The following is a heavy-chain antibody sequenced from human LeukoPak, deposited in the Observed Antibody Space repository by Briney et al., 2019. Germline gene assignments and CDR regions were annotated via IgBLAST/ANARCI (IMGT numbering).Heavy chain of an antibody. CDR2: ISGGGGST. CDR3: AKGGWGTVLDY. J-gene: IGHJ4*02. D-gene: IGHD3-16*01. V-gene: IGHV3-23*01. CDR1: GFTFSTYA. Sequence: PGGSLRLSCAASGFTFSTYAMSWVRQAPGKGLEWVSSISGGGGSTYYSDSVKGRFTISRDNSENTLYLQLNSLRAEDTAVYYCAKGGWGTVLDYWGQGTLVTVSP.